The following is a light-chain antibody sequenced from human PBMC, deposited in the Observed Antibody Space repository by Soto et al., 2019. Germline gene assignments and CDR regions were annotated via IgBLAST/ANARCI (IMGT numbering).Light chain of an antibody. CDR2: DAA. Sequence: EIVLTQSPGTVSFSPGETATLSCRTSQSVSTYVAWYRQKPGQAPRLLIYDAATRASGIPDRFSGRGSGTDFTLIISRREPEDFAVYYCQQYGSSPEITFGGGTKVEIE. CDR1: QSVSTY. CDR3: QQYGSSPEIT. V-gene: IGKV3-20*01. J-gene: IGKJ4*01.